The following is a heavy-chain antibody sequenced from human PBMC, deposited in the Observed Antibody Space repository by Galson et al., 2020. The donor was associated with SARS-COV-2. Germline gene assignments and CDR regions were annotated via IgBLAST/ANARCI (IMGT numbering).Heavy chain of an antibody. J-gene: IGHJ6*02. V-gene: IGHV3-43*02. CDR3: ARDTHPHYGDYGYYFYGIDV. D-gene: IGHD4-17*01. CDR2: ISGDGTTT. CDR1: GFTFEDYV. Sequence: GESLKISCVGSGFTFEDYVVHWVRQVPGKGLEWVSLISGDGTTTYYADSVKGRATLSRDNSKRSLYLQLNSLRTEDTALYYCARDTHPHYGDYGYYFYGIDVWGQGTTVTVSS.